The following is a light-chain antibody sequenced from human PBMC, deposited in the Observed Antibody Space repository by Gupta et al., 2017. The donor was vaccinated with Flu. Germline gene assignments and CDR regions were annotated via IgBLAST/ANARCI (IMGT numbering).Light chain of an antibody. CDR1: QSILYRSTNKNY. V-gene: IGKV4-1*01. CDR2: WAS. CDR3: QQYYSIQST. Sequence: DIVMTQSPASLPVSLGERATINCRSSQSILYRSTNKNYLACYQQKPRPPPNLLIYWASTRASGVPDRFSGSGSGTDFPLTLSRLQAEDVAVYYRQQYYSIQSTFGGGTKVEIK. J-gene: IGKJ4*01.